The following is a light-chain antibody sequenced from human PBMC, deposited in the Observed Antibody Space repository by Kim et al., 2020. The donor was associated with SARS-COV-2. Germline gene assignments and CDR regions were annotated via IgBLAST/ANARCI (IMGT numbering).Light chain of an antibody. Sequence: QLVLTQSPSASASLGASVKLTCTLTSGHSSNAIAWHQQQPEKGPRFLMKVNNDGSHIKGDGIPDRFSGSSSGAERHLTISSLQSEDEADYYCQAWGNSSRFFGGGTQLTVL. V-gene: IGLV4-69*01. J-gene: IGLJ2*01. CDR2: VNNDGSH. CDR1: SGHSSNA. CDR3: QAWGNSSRF.